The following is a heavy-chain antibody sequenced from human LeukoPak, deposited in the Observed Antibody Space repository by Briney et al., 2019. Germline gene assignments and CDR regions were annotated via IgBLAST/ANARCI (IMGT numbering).Heavy chain of an antibody. CDR1: GYTFTSYY. V-gene: IGHV1-46*01. CDR2: INPSGGST. J-gene: IGHJ5*02. Sequence: ASVKVSCKAFGYTFTSYYMHWVRQAPGQGLEWMGIINPSGGSTSYAQKFQGRVTMTRGMSTSTVYMELSSLRSEDTAVYYCARGRPGYCSSTSCSTTYNWFDPWGQGTLVTVSS. CDR3: ARGRPGYCSSTSCSTTYNWFDP. D-gene: IGHD2-2*01.